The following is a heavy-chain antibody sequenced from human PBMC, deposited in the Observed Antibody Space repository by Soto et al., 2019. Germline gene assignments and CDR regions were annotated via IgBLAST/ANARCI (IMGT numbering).Heavy chain of an antibody. CDR2: IYSGGST. Sequence: EVQLVESGGGLVQPGGSLRLSCAASGFTVSSNYMSWVRQAPGKGLEWVSVIYSGGSTYYADSVKGRFTISRDNSKNTLYLQMNSLRAEDTAVYYCARDRFHCSGGSGYWYFDLWGRGTLVTVSS. D-gene: IGHD2-15*01. CDR3: ARDRFHCSGGSGYWYFDL. J-gene: IGHJ2*01. V-gene: IGHV3-66*01. CDR1: GFTVSSNY.